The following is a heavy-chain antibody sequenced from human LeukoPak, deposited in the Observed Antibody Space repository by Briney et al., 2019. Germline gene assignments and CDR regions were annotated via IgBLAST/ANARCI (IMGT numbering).Heavy chain of an antibody. CDR2: IYTSGNT. CDR3: ARDQAFDI. V-gene: IGHV4-61*02. Sequence: SETLSLTCTVSGGSISSGSYYWSWIRQPAGKGLEWIGRIYTSGNTNYNPSLKSRVTISVDTSKNQFSLKLSSVTAADTAVYYCARDQAFDIWGQGTMVTVSS. CDR1: GGSISSGSYY. J-gene: IGHJ3*02.